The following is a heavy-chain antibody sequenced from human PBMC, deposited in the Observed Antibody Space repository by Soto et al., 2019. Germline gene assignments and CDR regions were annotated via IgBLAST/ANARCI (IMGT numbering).Heavy chain of an antibody. J-gene: IGHJ3*02. D-gene: IGHD3-10*01. V-gene: IGHV4-30-4*01. CDR3: ARDTITMVRGVNDAFDI. CDR1: GGSISSGDYY. CDR2: IYCSGST. Sequence: QVQLQESGPGLVKPSQTLSLTCTVSGGSISSGDYYWSWIRQPPGKGLEWIGYIYCSGSTYYNPSLKSRVTISVDTSKNQFSLKLSSVTAADTAVYYCARDTITMVRGVNDAFDIWGQGTMVTVSS.